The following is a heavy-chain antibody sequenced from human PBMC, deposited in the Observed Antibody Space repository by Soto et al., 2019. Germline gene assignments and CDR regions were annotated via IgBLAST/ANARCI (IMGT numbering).Heavy chain of an antibody. Sequence: GASVKGSCKPSGDIFNSYTFSWVREAPGQGLERLGRILPMPGITNYAEKFQGRVTIIADKSTKTVYMELTSIRSEDTAVYYCTRDLYCVVDACFSFRWFDPWGQGSRVIVSS. CDR2: ILPMPGIT. CDR1: GDIFNSYT. V-gene: IGHV1-69*10. J-gene: IGHJ5*02. D-gene: IGHD2-21*01. CDR3: TRDLYCVVDACFSFRWFDP.